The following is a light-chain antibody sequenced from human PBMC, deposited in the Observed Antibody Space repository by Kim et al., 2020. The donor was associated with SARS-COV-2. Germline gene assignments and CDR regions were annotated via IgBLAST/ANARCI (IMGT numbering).Light chain of an antibody. CDR1: TSNVRPYS. V-gene: IGLV1-44*01. Sequence: GWMLTNSLPAPTSNVRPYSLNWYHQLPGPAPHLLIYTNRLRPPGVPDRFSGSKSGTSDSPAISGLQSDDEAVHYCAAWVQSLNAWVFGGGTQLTV. J-gene: IGLJ3*02. CDR3: AAWVQSLNAWV. CDR2: TNR.